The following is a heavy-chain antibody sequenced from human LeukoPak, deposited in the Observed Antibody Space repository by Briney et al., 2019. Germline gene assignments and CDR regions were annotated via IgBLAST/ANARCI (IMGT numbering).Heavy chain of an antibody. CDR2: ISAYNGNT. D-gene: IGHD6-13*01. CDR3: ARGLRAAAATGAFDI. CDR1: GYTFTSYG. V-gene: IGHV1-18*01. Sequence: ASVKVSCKASGYTFTSYGISWVRQAPGRGLEWMGWISAYNGNTNYAQKLQGRVTMTTDSSTSTAYMELRSLRSDDTAVYYCARGLRAAAATGAFDIWGQGTMVTVSS. J-gene: IGHJ3*02.